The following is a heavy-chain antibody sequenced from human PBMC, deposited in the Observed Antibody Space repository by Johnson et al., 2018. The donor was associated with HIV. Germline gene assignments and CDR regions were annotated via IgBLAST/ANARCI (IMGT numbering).Heavy chain of an antibody. CDR3: AREVRYTSWSFDI. CDR1: GFTFSSYW. Sequence: VQLVESGGGVVQPGRSLRLSCAASGFTFSSYWMSWVRQAPGQGLERVSVIYSDGTTYYADSVKGRFTISRDNAKNTLYLQMNSLRAEDTAVYYCAREVRYTSWSFDIWGQGTMVTVSS. V-gene: IGHV3-66*01. J-gene: IGHJ3*02. D-gene: IGHD6-19*01. CDR2: IYSDGTT.